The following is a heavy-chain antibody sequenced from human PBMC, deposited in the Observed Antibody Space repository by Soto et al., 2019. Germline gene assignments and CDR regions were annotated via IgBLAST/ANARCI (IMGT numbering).Heavy chain of an antibody. J-gene: IGHJ4*02. V-gene: IGHV1-18*01. CDR2: ISANDGNT. CDR3: ARDFLDSCGGANCIYFAY. CDR1: GYTFTSYG. D-gene: IGHD2-21*01. Sequence: QVQLVQSGSEMKEPGASVRVSCKASGYTFTSYGFSWVRQAPGQGLEWVAWISANDGNTNSADKFQGRVTLTTDTSTSTAYMELRSLRYDDTAVYYCARDFLDSCGGANCIYFAYWGQGTLVTVSS.